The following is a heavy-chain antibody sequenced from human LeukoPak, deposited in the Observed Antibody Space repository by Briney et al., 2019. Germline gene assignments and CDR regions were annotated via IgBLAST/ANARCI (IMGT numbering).Heavy chain of an antibody. Sequence: PGGSLRLSCAASGFTFSGSAMHWVRQASGKGLEWVGRIKSKTNTYATAYTASVKGRFTIFRDDSKNTAYLQMNSLKTEDTAVYYCTRQSGDYWGQGTLVTVSS. CDR1: GFTFSGSA. V-gene: IGHV3-73*01. CDR2: IKSKTNTYAT. CDR3: TRQSGDY. J-gene: IGHJ4*02.